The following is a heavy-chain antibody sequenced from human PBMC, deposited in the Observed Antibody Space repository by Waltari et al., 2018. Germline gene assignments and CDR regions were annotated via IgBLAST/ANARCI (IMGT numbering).Heavy chain of an antibody. CDR1: GYTFTGYY. CDR2: VDPEDGET. V-gene: IGHV1-69-2*01. Sequence: VQLVQSGAEVKKPGASVKVSCKASGYTFTGYYMHWVRQAPGQGLEWMGRVDPEDGETIYAGKFQGRVTITADTSTDTAYMELSSLRSEDTAVYYCANLLDASVRLPWGQGTLVTVSS. CDR3: ANLLDASVRLP. D-gene: IGHD1-1*01. J-gene: IGHJ5*02.